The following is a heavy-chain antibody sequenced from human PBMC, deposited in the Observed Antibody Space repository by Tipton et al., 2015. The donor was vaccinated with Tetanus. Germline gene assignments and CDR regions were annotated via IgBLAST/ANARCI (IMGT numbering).Heavy chain of an antibody. CDR3: ARQDTLNYYYVGYFHD. J-gene: IGHJ1*01. D-gene: IGHD3-22*01. V-gene: IGHV4-59*08. CDR1: GGSITKDY. Sequence: TLSLTCNVSGGSITKDYWSWIRQSPGKTLEWIGYISHSGSPNYNPSLKSRATVSVDTSKNQFSLDLTSVTAADTGVYYCARQDTLNYYYVGYFHDWGQGTLVTVSS. CDR2: ISHSGSP.